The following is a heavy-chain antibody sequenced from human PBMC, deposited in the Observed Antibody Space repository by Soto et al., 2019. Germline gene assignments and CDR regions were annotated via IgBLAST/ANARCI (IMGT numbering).Heavy chain of an antibody. V-gene: IGHV3-21*01. D-gene: IGHD2-2*01. CDR2: ISSSSSYI. Sequence: GGSLRLSCAASGFTFSSYSMNWVRQAPGEGLEWVSSISSSSSYIYYADSVKGRFTISRDNAKNSLYLQMNSLRAEDTAVYYCARRGYCSSTSCSAYYYYGMDVWGQGTTVTVSS. CDR1: GFTFSSYS. J-gene: IGHJ6*02. CDR3: ARRGYCSSTSCSAYYYYGMDV.